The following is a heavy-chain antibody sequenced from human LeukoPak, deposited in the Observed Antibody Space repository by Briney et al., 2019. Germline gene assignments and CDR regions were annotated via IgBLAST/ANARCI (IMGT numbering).Heavy chain of an antibody. J-gene: IGHJ3*02. CDR3: ARGGYHHGFDI. V-gene: IGHV3-74*01. D-gene: IGHD5-18*01. CDR2: IDNDGSDR. CDR1: GFTFRNYW. Sequence: PGGSLRLSCAASGFTFRNYWIHWVRQAPGKGLVWISRIDNDGSDRIYADSVKGRFTIFRDNAKNTLYLQMNSLRAEDTAVYYCARGGYHHGFDIWGQGTMVTVSS.